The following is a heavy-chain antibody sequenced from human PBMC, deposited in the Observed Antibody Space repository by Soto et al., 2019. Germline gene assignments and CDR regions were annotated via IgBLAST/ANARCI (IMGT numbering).Heavy chain of an antibody. CDR1: GFTFSSYG. CDR3: AREDPAMFDY. Sequence: QVQLVESGGGVVQPGRSLRLSCAASGFTFSSYGMHWVRQAPGKGLEWVAGIWYDGSNKYYADYVKGRFTISRDNSKNTLYLQMTSLRAEDTAVYYCAREDPAMFDYRGQGTLVTVSS. J-gene: IGHJ4*02. CDR2: IWYDGSNK. V-gene: IGHV3-33*01. D-gene: IGHD2-2*01.